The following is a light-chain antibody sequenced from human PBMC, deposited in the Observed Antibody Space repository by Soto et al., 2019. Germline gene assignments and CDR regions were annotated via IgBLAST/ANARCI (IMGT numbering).Light chain of an antibody. V-gene: IGKV3-20*01. CDR1: QSVSSSY. Sequence: EIVLTQSPGTLSLSPGERATLSCRASQSVSSSYLAWYQQKPGQAPRLLIYDASSRATGIPDRFSGSGSETDFTHTISRLEPEDFAVYYCQQYGSSRTFGQGTKLEIK. J-gene: IGKJ2*01. CDR2: DAS. CDR3: QQYGSSRT.